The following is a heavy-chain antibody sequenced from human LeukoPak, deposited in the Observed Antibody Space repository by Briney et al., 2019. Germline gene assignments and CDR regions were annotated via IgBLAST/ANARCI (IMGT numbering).Heavy chain of an antibody. CDR1: GYSFTSYW. CDR3: ARRPYSYGLDV. J-gene: IGHJ6*02. D-gene: IGHD3-16*01. V-gene: IGHV5-51*01. CDR2: IYPGDSDT. Sequence: GESLKISCKGSGYSFTSYWIGWVRQMPGKGLEWMGIIYPGDSDTRYSPSFQGQVTISADKSISTAYLQWSSLRASDTAIYYCARRPYSYGLDVWGQGTAVTVSS.